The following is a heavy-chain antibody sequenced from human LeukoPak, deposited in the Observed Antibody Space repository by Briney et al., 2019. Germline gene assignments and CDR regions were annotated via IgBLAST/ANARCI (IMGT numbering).Heavy chain of an antibody. CDR2: MNPNSGNT. CDR3: AGRGENPWAFDI. V-gene: IGHV1-8*03. Sequence: ASVKVSCKASGYTFTSYDINWVRQATGQGLEWMGWMNPNSGNTGYAQKFQGRVTITRDMSTSTAYMELSSLRSEDTAVYYCAGRGENPWAFDIWGQGTMVTVSS. D-gene: IGHD3-16*01. CDR1: GYTFTSYD. J-gene: IGHJ3*02.